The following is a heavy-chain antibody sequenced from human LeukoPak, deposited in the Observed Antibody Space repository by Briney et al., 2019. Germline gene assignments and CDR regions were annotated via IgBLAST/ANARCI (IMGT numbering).Heavy chain of an antibody. J-gene: IGHJ6*03. CDR3: AKDGTGTTEPDYYYYYMDV. CDR1: GFTFSSYG. D-gene: IGHD1-7*01. V-gene: IGHV3-33*06. CDR2: IWYDGSNK. Sequence: AGRSLRLSCAASGFTFSSYGMHWVRQAPGKGLEWVAVIWYDGSNKYYADSVKGRFTISRDNSKNTLYLQMNSLRAEDTAVYYCAKDGTGTTEPDYYYYYMDVWGKGTTVTVSS.